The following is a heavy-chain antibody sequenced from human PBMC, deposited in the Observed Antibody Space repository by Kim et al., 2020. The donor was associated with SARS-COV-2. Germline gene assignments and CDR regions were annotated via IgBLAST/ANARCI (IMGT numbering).Heavy chain of an antibody. J-gene: IGHJ3*01. CDR3: VRVSPVYRGDLYYFDL. CDR2: INYSGSS. Sequence: SETLSLTCTVSGGSISSYHWSWIRQPPGKGLEWIGHINYSGSSNYSPSPKSRVSILVDTSKNQFSLRLSSVTAADTAVYFCVRVSPVYRGDLYYFDLWG. V-gene: IGHV4-59*01. CDR1: GGSISSYH. D-gene: IGHD2-21*02.